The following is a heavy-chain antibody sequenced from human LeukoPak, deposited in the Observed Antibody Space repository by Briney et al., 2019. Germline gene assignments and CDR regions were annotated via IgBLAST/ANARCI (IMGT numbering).Heavy chain of an antibody. CDR3: ARLSSIGYCSSTSCYRLGYYYMDV. D-gene: IGHD2-2*02. J-gene: IGHJ6*03. V-gene: IGHV4-34*01. CDR2: INHSGST. CDR1: GGSFSGYY. Sequence: PSETLSLTCAVYGGSFSGYYWSWIRQPPGKGLEWIGEINHSGSTNYNPSLKSRVTISVDTSKNQFSLKLSSVTAADTAVYYCARLSSIGYCSSTSCYRLGYYYMDVWGKGTTVTVSS.